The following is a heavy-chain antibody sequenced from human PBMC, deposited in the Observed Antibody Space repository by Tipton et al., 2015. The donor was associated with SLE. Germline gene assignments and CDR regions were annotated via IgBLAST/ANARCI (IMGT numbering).Heavy chain of an antibody. CDR1: GFTFSSYW. D-gene: IGHD3-10*01. Sequence: LRLSCAASGFTFSSYWMSWIRQPPGKGLEWIGYIYYSGSTNYNPSLKSRVTISVDTSKNQFSLKLSSVTAADTAVYYCASLGDWYFDLWGRGTLVTVSS. CDR3: ASLGDWYFDL. J-gene: IGHJ2*01. CDR2: IYYSGST. V-gene: IGHV4-59*08.